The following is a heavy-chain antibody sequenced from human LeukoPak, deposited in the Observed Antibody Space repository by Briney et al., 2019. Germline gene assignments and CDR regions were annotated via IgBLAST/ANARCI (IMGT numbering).Heavy chain of an antibody. CDR3: ARDRCSSSSCYFDY. V-gene: IGHV1-18*01. CDR2: ISGYNGNT. J-gene: IGHJ4*02. CDR1: GYTFSNYG. Sequence: ASVKVSCKTSGYTFSNYGLTWVRQAPRQGLEWVGWISGYNGNTNYAQKVQGRVTMTTDTSTSTAYMELRSLTSDDTAVYYCARDRCSSSSCYFDYWGQGTLVTVSS. D-gene: IGHD2-2*01.